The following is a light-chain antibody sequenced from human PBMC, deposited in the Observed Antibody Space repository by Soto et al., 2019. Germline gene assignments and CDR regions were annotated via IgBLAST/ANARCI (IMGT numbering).Light chain of an antibody. CDR2: DVS. V-gene: IGKV1-5*01. CDR1: QSIAAS. J-gene: IGKJ1*01. CDR3: QQYDYSRT. Sequence: IQMNQSPSALSASVGDTVTITCRASQSIAASLAWYQHKPGEALKLLIYDVSSLETGVPSRFSGSGSGTEFSLTIRGLQPDDFATYYCQQYDYSRTFGQGTKVDIK.